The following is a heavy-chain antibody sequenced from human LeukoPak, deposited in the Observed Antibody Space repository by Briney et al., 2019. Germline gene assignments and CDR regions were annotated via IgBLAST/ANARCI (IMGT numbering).Heavy chain of an antibody. CDR2: ITGSTRST. Sequence: PGGTLRLSCAASGFSFSSYGMSWVRQAPGTGLEWVSAITGSTRSTYYTDSVRGRFTISRDNSRNTLYLQMNSLRAEDTAIYYCAKNGDRGAYCSGGTCYPYYYYYMDVWGKGTTVTISS. D-gene: IGHD2-15*01. V-gene: IGHV3-23*01. CDR3: AKNGDRGAYCSGGTCYPYYYYYMDV. J-gene: IGHJ6*03. CDR1: GFSFSSYG.